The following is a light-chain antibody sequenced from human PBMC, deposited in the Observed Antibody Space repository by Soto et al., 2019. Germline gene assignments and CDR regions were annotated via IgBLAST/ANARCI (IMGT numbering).Light chain of an antibody. CDR3: QQLNSYPYT. V-gene: IGKV1-9*01. CDR1: QGISTY. J-gene: IGKJ2*01. Sequence: IQLTQSPSSLSASVGDRVTISCRASQGISTYLAWYQQKPGRAPHLLIFAASTLQSGVPTRFSGSGSGTDFTLTIRSLQPEDSATYYCQQLNSYPYTFGQGTRLEIK. CDR2: AAS.